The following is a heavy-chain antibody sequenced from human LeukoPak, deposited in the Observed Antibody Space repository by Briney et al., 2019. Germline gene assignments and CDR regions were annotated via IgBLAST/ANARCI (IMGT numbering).Heavy chain of an antibody. Sequence: ASVKVSCKASGYTFTSYDINWVRQATGQGLEWMGWVNPNSGHSGYAQKFQGRVTMPRNTSISTAYMDLSSLRSQDTAVYYCARGAPGSYCSGGSCPYFDYWGQGTLVSVSS. CDR3: ARGAPGSYCSGGSCPYFDY. CDR1: GYTFTSYD. J-gene: IGHJ4*02. V-gene: IGHV1-8*01. CDR2: VNPNSGHS. D-gene: IGHD2-15*01.